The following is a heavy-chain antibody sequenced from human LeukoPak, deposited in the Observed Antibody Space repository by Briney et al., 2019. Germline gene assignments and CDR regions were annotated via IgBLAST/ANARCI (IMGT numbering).Heavy chain of an antibody. D-gene: IGHD2/OR15-2a*01. CDR3: ARVDTLLDP. CDR2: INPNSGGT. Sequence: GASVKVSCKASGYTFSNYYMHWVRQAPGQGLEWMGWINPNSGGTNYAQNFQGRLTMTRDTSISTAYMDLSRLTSDDTAVYYCARVDTLLDPWGQGTLVTVSS. V-gene: IGHV1-2*02. CDR1: GYTFSNYY. J-gene: IGHJ5*02.